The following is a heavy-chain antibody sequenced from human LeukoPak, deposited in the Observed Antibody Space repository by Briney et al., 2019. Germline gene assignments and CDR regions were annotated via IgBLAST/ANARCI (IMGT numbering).Heavy chain of an antibody. J-gene: IGHJ4*02. D-gene: IGHD3-10*01. CDR1: GFTFSNYY. Sequence: GGSLRLSCAASGFTFSNYYMSWIRQAPGRGLEWISYISSSGTWIRYADSVKGRFTVSRDNAKNSLYLQMNSLRAEDTAVYYCARSYGSGSYWDYWGQGTLVSVSS. V-gene: IGHV3-11*04. CDR3: ARSYGSGSYWDY. CDR2: ISSSGTWI.